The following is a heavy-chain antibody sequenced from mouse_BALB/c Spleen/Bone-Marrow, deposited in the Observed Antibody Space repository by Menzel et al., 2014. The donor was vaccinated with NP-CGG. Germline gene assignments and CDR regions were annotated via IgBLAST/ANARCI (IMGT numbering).Heavy chain of an antibody. CDR1: GFTFSSYA. D-gene: IGHD2-4*01. CDR2: ISSGGNT. V-gene: IGHV5-6-5*01. J-gene: IGHJ3*01. CDR3: ARGGELRPWFAY. Sequence: EVKLQESGGGLVKPGGSLKLSCAASGFTFSSYAMSWVRQTPEKRLEWVASISSGGNTYYPDSMKGRFTISRDNARNILYLQMSSLRSEDTAMYYCARGGELRPWFAYWGQGDSGHCLC.